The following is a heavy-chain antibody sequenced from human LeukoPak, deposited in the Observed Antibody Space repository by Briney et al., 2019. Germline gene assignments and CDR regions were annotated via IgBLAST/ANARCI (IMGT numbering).Heavy chain of an antibody. J-gene: IGHJ4*02. CDR1: GFTVSSNY. CDR3: ARANGSGSYSPLDY. V-gene: IGHV3-66*01. CDR2: IYSGGST. D-gene: IGHD3-10*01. Sequence: PGGSLRLSCAASGFTVSSNYMSWVRQAPGKGLEWVSVIYSGGSTYYADSVKGRFTISRGNSKNTLYLQMNSLRAEDTAVYYCARANGSGSYSPLDYWGQGTLVTVSS.